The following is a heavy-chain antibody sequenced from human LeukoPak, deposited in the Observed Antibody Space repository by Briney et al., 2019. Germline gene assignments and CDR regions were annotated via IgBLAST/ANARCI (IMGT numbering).Heavy chain of an antibody. D-gene: IGHD3-3*01. Sequence: GGSLRLSCVASGFTFSNYWMTWVRQAPGKGLEWVADIKQDGSEKLYVNSVRGRFTISRDNAKMSLFLQMNSLRAEDTAVYYCARDNGVVHGVYYMDVWGKGTTVTVS. J-gene: IGHJ6*03. CDR3: ARDNGVVHGVYYMDV. CDR2: IKQDGSEK. CDR1: GFTFSNYW. V-gene: IGHV3-7*01.